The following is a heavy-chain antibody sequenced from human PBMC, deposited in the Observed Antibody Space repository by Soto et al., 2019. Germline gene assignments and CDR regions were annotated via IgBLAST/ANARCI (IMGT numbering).Heavy chain of an antibody. J-gene: IGHJ1*01. Sequence: PGGSLRLSCAASGFTFSSYAMSWVRQAPGKGLEWVSAISGSGGSTYYADSVKGRFTISRDNSKNTLYLQMNSLRAEDTAVYYCAKDPHYDSSGYYYGLGYFQHWGQGTLVTAPQ. D-gene: IGHD3-22*01. CDR3: AKDPHYDSSGYYYGLGYFQH. CDR2: ISGSGGST. V-gene: IGHV3-23*01. CDR1: GFTFSSYA.